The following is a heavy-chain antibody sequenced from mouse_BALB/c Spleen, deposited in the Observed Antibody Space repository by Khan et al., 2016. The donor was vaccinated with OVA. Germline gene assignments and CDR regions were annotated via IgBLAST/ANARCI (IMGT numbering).Heavy chain of an antibody. CDR2: IWGDGRT. CDR3: ARGVYYYGSRTMDY. CDR1: GFSLTGYG. V-gene: IGHV2-6-7*01. J-gene: IGHJ4*01. D-gene: IGHD1-1*01. Sequence: VQLQQSGPGLVAPSQSLSITCTVSGFSLTGYGVNWVRQPPGKGLEWLGMIWGDGRTDYNSALKSRLSISKDNPKSQVFLKMNSLQTDDTARYYCARGVYYYGSRTMDYWGQGTSVTVSS.